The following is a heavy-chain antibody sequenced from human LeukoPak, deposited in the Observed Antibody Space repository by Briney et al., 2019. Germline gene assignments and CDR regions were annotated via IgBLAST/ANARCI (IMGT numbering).Heavy chain of an antibody. D-gene: IGHD3-10*01. CDR1: GFTFSSYS. J-gene: IGHJ4*02. Sequence: GGSLRLSCAASGFTFSSYSMNWVRQAPGKGLEWVSSISSSSSYIYYADSVKGRFTISRDNSKNTLYLQMNSLRAEDTAVYYCARERGGSGNMEFDYWGQGTLVTVSS. CDR2: ISSSSSYI. CDR3: ARERGGSGNMEFDY. V-gene: IGHV3-21*01.